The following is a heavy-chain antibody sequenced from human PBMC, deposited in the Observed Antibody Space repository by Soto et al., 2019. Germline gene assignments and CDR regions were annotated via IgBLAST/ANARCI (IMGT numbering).Heavy chain of an antibody. Sequence: SETLSLTCTVSGGSISGYYWSWIRQPPGKGLEWIGYIYYSGSTNYNPSLKSRVTISVDTSKNQFSLKLSSVTAADTAVYYCARCIAAAGPIDDWGQGTLVTVSS. D-gene: IGHD6-13*01. CDR2: IYYSGST. V-gene: IGHV4-59*01. CDR1: GGSISGYY. CDR3: ARCIAAAGPIDD. J-gene: IGHJ4*02.